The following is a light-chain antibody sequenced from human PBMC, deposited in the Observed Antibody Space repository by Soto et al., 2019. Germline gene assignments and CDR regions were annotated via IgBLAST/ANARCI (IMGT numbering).Light chain of an antibody. J-gene: IGLJ7*01. Sequence: QSALTQPASVSGSPGQSITFSCTGTSSDVGAYNYVAWYQQHPGKAPKLMIYDVSNRPSGVSNRFSGSQSGNTASLTISGLQAEDEADYYCSSYTTGMTLLFGGGTQLTVL. CDR2: DVS. CDR1: SSDVGAYNY. V-gene: IGLV2-14*01. CDR3: SSYTTGMTLL.